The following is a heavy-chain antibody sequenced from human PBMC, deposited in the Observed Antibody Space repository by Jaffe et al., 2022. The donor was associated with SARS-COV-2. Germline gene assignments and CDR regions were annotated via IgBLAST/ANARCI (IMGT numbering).Heavy chain of an antibody. CDR3: ARAPSSFYGMDV. CDR1: GYTLSDYY. Sequence: QVQLVQSGAEVKKPGASVRLSCKASGYTLSDYYMYWVRQAPGQGLEWVAIFNPDDGTTTHAERFQGRVTMTRDTSTTTVYMELSSLRSEDTAVYYCARAPSSFYGMDVWGQGTTVTVSS. J-gene: IGHJ6*02. V-gene: IGHV1-46*01. D-gene: IGHD6-6*01. CDR2: FNPDDGTT.